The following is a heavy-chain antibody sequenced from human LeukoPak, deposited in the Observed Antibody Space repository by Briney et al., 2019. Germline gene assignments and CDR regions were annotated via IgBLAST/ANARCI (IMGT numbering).Heavy chain of an antibody. V-gene: IGHV3-21*01. J-gene: IGHJ5*02. CDR3: VREPRQIAAAKINWFDP. CDR1: GFTFSSYS. D-gene: IGHD6-13*01. CDR2: ISSSSSYV. Sequence: GGSLRLSCAASGFTFSSYSLNWVRQAPGKGLEWVSSISSSSSYVYYADSVKGRFTISRDNAKNSLYLQMNSLRAEDTAVYYCVREPRQIAAAKINWFDPWGQGTLVTVSS.